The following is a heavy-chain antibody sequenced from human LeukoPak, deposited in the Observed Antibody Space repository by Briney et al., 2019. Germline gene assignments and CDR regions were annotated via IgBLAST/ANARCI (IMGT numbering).Heavy chain of an antibody. Sequence: GESLKISCKGSGYRFTNYWIGWLRQMPGKGLEWMGIIYPGDSDTRYSPSFQGQVTISADKSISTAYLQWSSLKASDTAMYYCARHRSDCSSTTCSPPEVDYWGQGTLVTVSS. V-gene: IGHV5-51*01. J-gene: IGHJ4*02. D-gene: IGHD2-2*01. CDR2: IYPGDSDT. CDR1: GYRFTNYW. CDR3: ARHRSDCSSTTCSPPEVDY.